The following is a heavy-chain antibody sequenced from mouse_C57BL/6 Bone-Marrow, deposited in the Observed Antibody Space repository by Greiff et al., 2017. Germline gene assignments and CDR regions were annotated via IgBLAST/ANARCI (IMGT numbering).Heavy chain of an antibody. CDR3: ARSSGTLFAY. J-gene: IGHJ3*01. Sequence: EVQRVESGPELVKPGASVKIPCKASGYTFTDYNMDWVKQSHGKSLEWIGDINPNNGGTIYNQKFKGKATLTVDKSSSTAYMELRSLTSEDTAVYYCARSSGTLFAYWGQGTLVTVSA. D-gene: IGHD4-1*01. V-gene: IGHV1-18*01. CDR1: GYTFTDYN. CDR2: INPNNGGT.